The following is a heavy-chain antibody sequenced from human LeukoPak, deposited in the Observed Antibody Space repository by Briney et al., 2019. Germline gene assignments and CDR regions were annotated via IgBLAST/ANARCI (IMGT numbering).Heavy chain of an antibody. V-gene: IGHV4-4*07. D-gene: IGHD6-13*01. CDR1: GGSISSYY. CDR2: IYTSGST. J-gene: IGHJ4*02. Sequence: SETLSLTCAVSGGSISSYYWSWIRQPAGKGLEWIGRIYTSGSTNYNPSLKSRVTISVDKSKNQFSLKLSSVTAADTAVYYCARAGSIAAAADWGQGTLVTVSS. CDR3: ARAGSIAAAAD.